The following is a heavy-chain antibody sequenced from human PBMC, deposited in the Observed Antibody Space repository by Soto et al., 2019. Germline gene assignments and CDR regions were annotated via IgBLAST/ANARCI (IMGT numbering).Heavy chain of an antibody. V-gene: IGHV1-69*13. Sequence: SVKVSCKASGGTFSSYAISWVRQAPGQGLEWMGGIIPIFGTANYAQKFQGRVTITADESTSTAYMELSSLRSEDTAVYYCANSGYSSSWYVRDWFDPWGQGTLVTVSS. CDR2: IIPIFGTA. CDR1: GGTFSSYA. D-gene: IGHD6-13*01. CDR3: ANSGYSSSWYVRDWFDP. J-gene: IGHJ5*02.